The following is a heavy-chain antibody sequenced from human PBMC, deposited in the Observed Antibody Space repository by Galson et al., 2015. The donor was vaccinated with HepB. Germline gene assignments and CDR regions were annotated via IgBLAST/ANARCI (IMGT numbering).Heavy chain of an antibody. V-gene: IGHV3-30*03. D-gene: IGHD2-2*01. CDR1: GFTFGRYT. J-gene: IGHJ4*02. CDR3: ARDQGYCSGITCLIYDY. Sequence: SLRLSCAASGFTFGRYTMHWVRQAPGKGLEWVALISFDGSKTDYVDSEKGRFTISRADSRSTLYLQMNSLRAEDTAVYYCARDQGYCSGITCLIYDYWGQGTVVTVS. CDR2: ISFDGSKT.